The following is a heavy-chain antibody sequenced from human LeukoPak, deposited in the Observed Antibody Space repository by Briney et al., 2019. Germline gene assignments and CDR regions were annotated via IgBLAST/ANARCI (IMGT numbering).Heavy chain of an antibody. CDR1: GFIFSTYD. CDR3: RVFLTSRDY. D-gene: IGHD3-9*01. V-gene: IGHV3-30*03. CDR2: ISSEGNTQ. J-gene: IGHJ4*02. Sequence: GGSLRLSCAASGFIFSTYDMHWVRQTPGQGLEWVAIISSEGNTQYYADSVKGRFTISRDNSKNTLYLQMNSLRAEDTAFYYCRVFLTSRDYWGQGTLVTVSS.